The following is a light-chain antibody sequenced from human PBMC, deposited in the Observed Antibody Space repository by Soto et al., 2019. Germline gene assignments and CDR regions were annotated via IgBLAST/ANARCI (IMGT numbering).Light chain of an antibody. Sequence: QSALTQPASVSGSPGQSITISCTGTSSDVGAHKYVSWYQQHPGTAPKLTIYEVSNRPSGVSNRFSGSKSGNTASLTISGLQTDDEAIYYCGSFTSGSTYVVGTGTKLTVL. J-gene: IGLJ1*01. CDR3: GSFTSGSTYV. CDR2: EVS. CDR1: SSDVGAHKY. V-gene: IGLV2-14*01.